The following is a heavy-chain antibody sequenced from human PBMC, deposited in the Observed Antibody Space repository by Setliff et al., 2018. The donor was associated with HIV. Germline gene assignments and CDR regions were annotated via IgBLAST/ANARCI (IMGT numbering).Heavy chain of an antibody. CDR1: GFTFRSYC. CDR2: ITGDGSYT. J-gene: IGHJ4*02. V-gene: IGHV3-23*01. Sequence: LRLSCAASGFTFRSYCMAWVRQAPGKGLEWVSVITGDGSYTYYADSVKGRFTISRDNSKSTLYLQLHSLRAEDTAVYHCAKGAGFYGDYTFDHWGQGRQVTVSS. D-gene: IGHD4-17*01. CDR3: AKGAGFYGDYTFDH.